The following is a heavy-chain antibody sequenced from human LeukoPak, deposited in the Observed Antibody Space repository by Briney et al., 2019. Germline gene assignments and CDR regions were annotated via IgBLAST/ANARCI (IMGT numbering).Heavy chain of an antibody. Sequence: PGGSLRLPCAASGFTFSSYWMHWVRQAPGKGLVWVSRINSDGSSTSYADSVKGRFTISRDNAKNTLYLQMNSLRAEDTAVYYCARGYSSGWYDYFDYWGQGTLVTVSS. J-gene: IGHJ4*02. CDR2: INSDGSST. CDR3: ARGYSSGWYDYFDY. D-gene: IGHD6-19*01. V-gene: IGHV3-74*01. CDR1: GFTFSSYW.